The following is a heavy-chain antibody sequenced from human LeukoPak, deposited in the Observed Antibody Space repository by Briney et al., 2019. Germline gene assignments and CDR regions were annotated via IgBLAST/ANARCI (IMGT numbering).Heavy chain of an antibody. CDR3: ARDLSTHYSIDF. V-gene: IGHV3-30-3*01. J-gene: IGHJ4*02. CDR1: GFAFKTYA. D-gene: IGHD2/OR15-2a*01. Sequence: GGSLRLSCAASGFAFKTYATHWVRQTPGKGLEWVTFISYDGVVKYYADSVKGRLIISRDNSKNTVNLHMSSLRPEDTAVYYCARDLSTHYSIDFWGPGTLVSVSS. CDR2: ISYDGVVK.